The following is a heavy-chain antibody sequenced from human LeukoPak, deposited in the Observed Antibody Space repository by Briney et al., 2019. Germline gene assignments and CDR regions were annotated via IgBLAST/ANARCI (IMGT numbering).Heavy chain of an antibody. J-gene: IGHJ6*03. CDR3: ARDLTYYYYYYMDV. CDR1: GGSFSGYY. Sequence: SETLSLTCAVYGGSFSGYYWSWIRQPPGKGLEWIGEINHSGITNYNPSLKSRVTISVDTPKNQFSLKLSSVTAADTAVYYCARDLTYYYYYYMDVWGKGTTVTVSS. CDR2: INHSGIT. V-gene: IGHV4-34*01.